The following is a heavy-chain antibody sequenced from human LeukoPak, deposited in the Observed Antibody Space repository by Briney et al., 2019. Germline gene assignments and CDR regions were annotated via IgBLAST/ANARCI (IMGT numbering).Heavy chain of an antibody. V-gene: IGHV4-38-2*02. J-gene: IGHJ4*02. CDR3: ARGYGGNVDY. D-gene: IGHD4-23*01. CDR2: IYHSGTT. CDR1: GYSISSGNY. Sequence: PSETLSLTCTVSGYSISSGNYWGWIRQPPGKGLEWIGNIYHSGTTYYNPSLKSRVTISVDTSNNQFSLKLSSVTTADTAMYYCARGYGGNVDYWGQGTLATVSS.